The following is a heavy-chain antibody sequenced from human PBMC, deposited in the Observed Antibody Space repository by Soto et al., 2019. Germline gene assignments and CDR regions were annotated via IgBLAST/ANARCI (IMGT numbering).Heavy chain of an antibody. CDR2: ISYSGST. V-gene: IGHV4-39*01. CDR3: ARLHGYCISTSCYGYYGMDV. CDR1: GGSISSSSYY. D-gene: IGHD2-2*01. Sequence: TSETLSLTCTVSGGSISSSSYYWGWIRQPPGKGLEWIGSISYSGSTYYNPSLKSRVTMSVDTSKNQFSLKLSSVTAADTAVYYCARLHGYCISTSCYGYYGMDVWGQGTTVTVSS. J-gene: IGHJ6*02.